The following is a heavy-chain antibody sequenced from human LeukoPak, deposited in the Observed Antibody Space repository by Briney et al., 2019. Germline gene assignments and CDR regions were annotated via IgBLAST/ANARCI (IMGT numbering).Heavy chain of an antibody. Sequence: ASVKVSCKVSGYTLTELSMHWVRQAPGKGLEWMGGFDPEDGETIYAQKFQDRVTITADESTSTAYMELSSLRSEDTAVYYCASAHYYGSSGHVWGQGTLVSVSS. CDR2: FDPEDGET. J-gene: IGHJ4*02. V-gene: IGHV1-24*01. CDR3: ASAHYYGSSGHV. CDR1: GYTLTELS. D-gene: IGHD3-22*01.